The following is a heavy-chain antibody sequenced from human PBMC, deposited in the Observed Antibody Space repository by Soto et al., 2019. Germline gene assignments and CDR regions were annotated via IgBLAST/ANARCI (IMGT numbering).Heavy chain of an antibody. J-gene: IGHJ4*02. CDR1: GFTFSSYA. V-gene: IGHV3-23*01. CDR2: ISGSGLST. Sequence: GGSLRPSFAASGFTFSSYAMSWGRQAPGKGLEWVSGISGSGLSTNYADSVKGRFTISRDNSKNTLYLQMNSLRAEDTAVYYCAKMTTRRFDYWGQGTLVTVSS. CDR3: AKMTTRRFDY. D-gene: IGHD4-17*01.